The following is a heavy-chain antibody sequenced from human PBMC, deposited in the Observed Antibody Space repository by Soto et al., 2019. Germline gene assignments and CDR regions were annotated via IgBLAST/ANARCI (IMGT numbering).Heavy chain of an antibody. J-gene: IGHJ6*02. CDR3: AKDGGYSYGYSPRYYYGMDV. CDR1: GFTFSSYA. CDR2: ISGSGGST. D-gene: IGHD5-18*01. Sequence: PGGSLRLSCAASGFTFSSYAMSWVRRAPGKGLEWVSAISGSGGSTYYADSVKGRFTISRDNSKNTLYLQMNSLRAEDTAVYYCAKDGGYSYGYSPRYYYGMDVWGQGTTVTVSS. V-gene: IGHV3-23*01.